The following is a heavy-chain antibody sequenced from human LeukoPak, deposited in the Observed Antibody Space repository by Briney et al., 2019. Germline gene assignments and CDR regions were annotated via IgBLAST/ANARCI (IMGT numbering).Heavy chain of an antibody. CDR2: IYTSGST. CDR3: ARGGYSYGYYYYGMDV. Sequence: PSETLSLTCTVSGGSISSYYWSWIRQPAGKGLEWIGRIYTSGSTNYNPSLKSRVTMSVDTSKNQFSLKPSSVTAADTAVYYCARGGYSYGYYYYGMDVWGQGTTVTVSS. D-gene: IGHD5-18*01. J-gene: IGHJ6*02. V-gene: IGHV4-4*07. CDR1: GGSISSYY.